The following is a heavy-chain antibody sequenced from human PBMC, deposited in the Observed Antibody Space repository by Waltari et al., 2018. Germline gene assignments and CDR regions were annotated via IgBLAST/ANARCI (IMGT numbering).Heavy chain of an antibody. CDR2: IGTAGDT. V-gene: IGHV3-13*01. J-gene: IGHJ2*01. CDR1: GFTFSRYD. Sequence: EVQLVESGGGLVQPGGSLRLSCAASGFTFSRYDMPWVRQAPGKGLEWVSAIGTAGDTYYPGSVKGRFTISRENAKNSLYLQMNSLRAGDTAVYYCARGGSWYWGYFDLWGRGTLVTVSS. CDR3: ARGGSWYWGYFDL. D-gene: IGHD6-13*01.